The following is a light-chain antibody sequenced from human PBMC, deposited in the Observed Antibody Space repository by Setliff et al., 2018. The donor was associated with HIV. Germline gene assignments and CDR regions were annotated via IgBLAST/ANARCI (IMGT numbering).Light chain of an antibody. Sequence: QSVLTQPASVSGSPGQSITISCTGTSSDVGSYNYVSWYQQHPGKAPKLMIYEVSKRPSGVPDRFSGSKSGNTASLTVSGLQAEDEADYFCSSYAGSNNLVIFGGGTKVTVL. CDR2: EVS. J-gene: IGLJ2*01. CDR1: SSDVGSYNY. V-gene: IGLV2-8*01. CDR3: SSYAGSNNLVI.